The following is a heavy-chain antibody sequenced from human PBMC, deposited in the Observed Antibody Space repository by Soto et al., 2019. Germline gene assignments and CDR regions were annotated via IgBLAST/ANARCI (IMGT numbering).Heavy chain of an antibody. V-gene: IGHV4-59*08. CDR1: GGSISSYY. CDR3: ARRGIAAAGFDY. J-gene: IGHJ4*02. Sequence: LPETLSLTCTVSGGSISSYYWSWIRQPPGKGLEWIGYIYYSGSTNYNPSLKSRVTISVDTSKNQFSLKLSSVTAADTAVYYCARRGIAAAGFDYWGQGTLVTVSS. D-gene: IGHD6-13*01. CDR2: IYYSGST.